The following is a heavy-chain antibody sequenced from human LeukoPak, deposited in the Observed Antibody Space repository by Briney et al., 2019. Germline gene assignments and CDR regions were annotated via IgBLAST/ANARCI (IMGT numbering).Heavy chain of an antibody. CDR1: GFTFSSYE. CDR2: ISSSGSTI. D-gene: IGHD3-9*01. Sequence: GGSLRLSCAASGFTFSSYEMNWVRQAPGKGLEWVSYISSSGSTIYYADSVKGRFTISRDNAKNSLYLQMNSLRAEDTAVYYCARSYFESMDYWGQGTLVTVSS. CDR3: ARSYFESMDY. J-gene: IGHJ4*02. V-gene: IGHV3-48*03.